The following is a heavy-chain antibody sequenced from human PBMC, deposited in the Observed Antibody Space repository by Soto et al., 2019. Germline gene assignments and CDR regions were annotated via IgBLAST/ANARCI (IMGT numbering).Heavy chain of an antibody. Sequence: GGSRRLSSAASGFTFRIYSMHWVRQSPGKGLEWVAVMWYDGTNKYYGESVKGRFTISRDNSENTLYLQMNSLRVEDTAVYYCARDATFGTKGGSFDIWGHGTLVTVS. V-gene: IGHV3-33*01. CDR2: MWYDGTNK. CDR1: GFTFRIYS. D-gene: IGHD3-16*01. CDR3: ARDATFGTKGGSFDI. J-gene: IGHJ3*02.